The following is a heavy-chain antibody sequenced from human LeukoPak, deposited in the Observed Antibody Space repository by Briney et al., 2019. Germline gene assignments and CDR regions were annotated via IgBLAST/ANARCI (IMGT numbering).Heavy chain of an antibody. CDR1: GGSISSGSYY. V-gene: IGHV4-39*07. Sequence: SETLSLTCTVSGGSISSGSYYWSWIRQPAGKGLEWIGSIYHSGSTYYNPSLESRVTISVDTSKNQFSLKLSSVTAADTAVYYCARAYCSGGSCYDYWGQGTLVTVSS. D-gene: IGHD2-15*01. J-gene: IGHJ4*02. CDR3: ARAYCSGGSCYDY. CDR2: IYHSGST.